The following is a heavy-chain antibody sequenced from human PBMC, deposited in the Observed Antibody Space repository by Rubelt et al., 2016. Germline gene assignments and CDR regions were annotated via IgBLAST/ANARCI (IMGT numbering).Heavy chain of an antibody. CDR3: SRDRVAVRGCVDS. CDR2: ISGSGSSP. V-gene: IGHV3-23*01. Sequence: EVQLLQSGGGLVQPGGSLRLSCEASGFTFRSYALSWVRQAPGKGLEWVSSISGSGSSPYYADAVKGRTTLPRDNSRKTRYLQMHSLRVEDTGVYDCSRDRVAVRGCVDSWGQGTLVTVSS. D-gene: IGHD6-6*01. CDR1: GFTFRSYA. J-gene: IGHJ5*01.